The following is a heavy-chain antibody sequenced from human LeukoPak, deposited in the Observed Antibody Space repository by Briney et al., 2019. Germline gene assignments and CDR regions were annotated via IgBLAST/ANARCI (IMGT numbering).Heavy chain of an antibody. Sequence: GGSLRLSCAASGFTFSNFGMHWVRHAPGKGLEWVAGISYDGSNKYYGDSVKGRFTISRDNSKNTLYLQMNSVRAEDTAVYYCARGSGRITIFGVPYWGQGTLVTVSS. J-gene: IGHJ4*02. CDR2: ISYDGSNK. V-gene: IGHV3-30*03. D-gene: IGHD3-3*01. CDR3: ARGSGRITIFGVPY. CDR1: GFTFSNFG.